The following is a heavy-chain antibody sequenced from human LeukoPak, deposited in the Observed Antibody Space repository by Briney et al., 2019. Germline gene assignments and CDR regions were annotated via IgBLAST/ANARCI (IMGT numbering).Heavy chain of an antibody. CDR3: ARVKDPGGYYYYYYMDV. V-gene: IGHV4-34*01. CDR1: GGSFSGYY. J-gene: IGHJ6*03. CDR2: INHSGST. Sequence: KASETLSLTCAVYGGSFSGYYWSWIRQPPGKGLEWIGEINHSGSTNYNPSLKSRVTISVDTSKNQFSLKLSSVTAADTAMYYCARVKDPGGYYYYYYMDVWGKGTTVTVSS. D-gene: IGHD3-16*01.